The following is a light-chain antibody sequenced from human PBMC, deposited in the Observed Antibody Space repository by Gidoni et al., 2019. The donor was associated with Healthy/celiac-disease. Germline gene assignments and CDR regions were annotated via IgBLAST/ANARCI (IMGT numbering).Light chain of an antibody. V-gene: IGKV1-8*01. Sequence: AIRMTQSPSSFSASTGDRVTITCRASQGISSYLAWYQQKPGKAPKLLIYAASTLQSGVPSRFSGSGSGTDFTLTISCLQSEDFATYYCQQYYRYPRTFGQGTKLEIK. J-gene: IGKJ2*01. CDR3: QQYYRYPRT. CDR1: QGISSY. CDR2: AAS.